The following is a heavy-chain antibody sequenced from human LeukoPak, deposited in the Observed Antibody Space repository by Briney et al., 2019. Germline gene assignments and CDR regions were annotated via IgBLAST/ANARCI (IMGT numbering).Heavy chain of an antibody. CDR1: GYTVSDKP. J-gene: IGHJ4*02. D-gene: IGHD1-26*01. CDR3: ASIRGTLGY. V-gene: IGHV3-66*01. Sequence: GGSLRLSCAASGYTVSDKPMTWVRQAAGKGLEWVSVIYSDGSTYYSESVKGRFYISRDNSKNTLYLQMSSLKTEDTAMYYCASIRGTLGYWGQGTVVTVSS. CDR2: IYSDGST.